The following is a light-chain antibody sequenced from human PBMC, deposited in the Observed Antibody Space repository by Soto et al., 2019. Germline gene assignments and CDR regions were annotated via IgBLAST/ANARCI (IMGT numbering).Light chain of an antibody. CDR2: SAS. CDR3: QQYHNWPPMYT. Sequence: EIVMTQSPATLSVSPGERATLSCRASESININLAWYQQKSGQAPRLLIYSASTRATAIPARFSGSGSGTEFTLPISSLQAEDFAIYYCQQYHNWPPMYTFGQGTRLEIK. CDR1: ESININ. V-gene: IGKV3-15*01. J-gene: IGKJ2*01.